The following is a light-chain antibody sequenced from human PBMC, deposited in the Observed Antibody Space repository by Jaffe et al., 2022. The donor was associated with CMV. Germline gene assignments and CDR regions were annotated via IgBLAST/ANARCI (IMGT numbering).Light chain of an antibody. V-gene: IGKV1-33*01. CDR3: QQYDDLPYT. CDR1: QDITNF. CDR2: DAS. J-gene: IGKJ2*01. Sequence: DIQMTQSPSSLSASVGDRVTITCQASQDITNFLNWYQQKPGKAPKLLIYDASYLETGVPSRFSGSGSGTDFTFTISSLQPEDIATYYCQQYDDLPYTFGQGTKLEI.